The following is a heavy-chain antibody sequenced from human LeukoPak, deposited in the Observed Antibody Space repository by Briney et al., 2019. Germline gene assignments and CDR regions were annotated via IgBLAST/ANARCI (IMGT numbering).Heavy chain of an antibody. CDR3: ARHPYMVRGFQSTYFDY. J-gene: IGHJ4*02. CDR2: IYYSGST. CDR1: VGSIISYY. Sequence: PSETLALTCSVSVGSIISYYWSWIRQPPGKGLEWIGYIYYSGSTNYNPSLESRVTISVDTSKSQFSMKLSSVIAADTAVYYCARHPYMVRGFQSTYFDYWGQGTLVTVSS. D-gene: IGHD3-10*01. V-gene: IGHV4-59*08.